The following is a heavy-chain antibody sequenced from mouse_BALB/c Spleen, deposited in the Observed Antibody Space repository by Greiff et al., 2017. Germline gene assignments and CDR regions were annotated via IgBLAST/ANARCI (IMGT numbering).Heavy chain of an antibody. J-gene: IGHJ4*01. CDR3: ARVGLYGYGAMDY. CDR1: GFTFTDYY. D-gene: IGHD1-2*01. CDR2: IRNRANGYTT. Sequence: DVKLVESGGGLVQPGGSLRLSCAPSGFTFTDYYMSWVRQPPGKALEWLGFIRNRANGYTTEYSASVKGRFTISRDNSQSILYLQMNTLRAEDSATYYCARVGLYGYGAMDYWGQGTSVTVSA. V-gene: IGHV7-3*02.